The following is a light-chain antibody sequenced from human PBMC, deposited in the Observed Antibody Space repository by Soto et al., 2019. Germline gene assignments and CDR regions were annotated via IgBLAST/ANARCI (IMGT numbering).Light chain of an antibody. J-gene: IGKJ2*01. Sequence: DIVLTQSPGTLSLSPGDRATLSCRASQSVSSRLAWYQQKPDQSPRLLIYATSTRAAGIPDRFSGSGSGTDFTLTISRLEPDDVAVYYCQQYDTSPPMYTFGQGTKVDIK. CDR1: QSVSSR. CDR3: QQYDTSPPMYT. V-gene: IGKV3-20*01. CDR2: ATS.